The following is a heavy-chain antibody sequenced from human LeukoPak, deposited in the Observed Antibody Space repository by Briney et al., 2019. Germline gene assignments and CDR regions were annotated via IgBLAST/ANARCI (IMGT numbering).Heavy chain of an antibody. Sequence: PGGSLRLSCAASGFTFSSYRMHWVRQAPGKGLVWVSRINSDGSSTNYADSVKGRFTISRDNAKNTLYLQMNSLRAEDTAVYYCARVPSKYCGGGSCYSKYYFDYWGQGTLVTVSS. J-gene: IGHJ4*02. CDR1: GFTFSSYR. V-gene: IGHV3-74*01. CDR3: ARVPSKYCGGGSCYSKYYFDY. CDR2: INSDGSST. D-gene: IGHD2-15*01.